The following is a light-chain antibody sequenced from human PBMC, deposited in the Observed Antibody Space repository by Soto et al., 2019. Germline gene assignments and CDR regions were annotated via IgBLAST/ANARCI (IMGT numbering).Light chain of an antibody. CDR1: SSDVGGYNY. J-gene: IGLJ2*01. V-gene: IGLV2-14*01. CDR3: SSYTSTSTVL. CDR2: EVS. Sequence: QSVLTQPASVSGSPGQSITISCTGTSSDVGGYNYVSWYQQHPGKAPKLMIYEVSNRPSGVSNRFSGSKSGKTASLTISGLQAEDEADYYCSSYTSTSTVLFGGGTKLTVL.